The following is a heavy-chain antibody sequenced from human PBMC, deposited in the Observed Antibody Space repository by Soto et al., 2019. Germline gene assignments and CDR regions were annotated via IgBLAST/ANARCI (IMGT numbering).Heavy chain of an antibody. J-gene: IGHJ4*02. D-gene: IGHD4-4*01. Sequence: PGGSVRLSCAASGFIFSSYSMNWVRQAPGKGLEWVSSISSSSSYIYYADSVKGRFTISRDNAKNSLYLQMNSLRAEDTAVYSCARYDYSNLDYWGQGTLVTVSS. CDR3: ARYDYSNLDY. CDR1: GFIFSSYS. V-gene: IGHV3-21*01. CDR2: ISSSSSYI.